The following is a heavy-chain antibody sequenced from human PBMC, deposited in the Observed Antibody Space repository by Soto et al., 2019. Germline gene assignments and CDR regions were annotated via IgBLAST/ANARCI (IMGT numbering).Heavy chain of an antibody. D-gene: IGHD1-26*01. CDR1: RFTLSSYC. CDR2: MNSDGSSI. Sequence: PGGSLRLTCSASRFTLSSYCMHWVRQAPGKGLVWVSRMNSDGSSITYADSVKGRFTISRDSAKNTMYLQVHSRRAEATAVYYSAKSMTYGGLDADFDICGQGNMVTVSS. J-gene: IGHJ3*02. CDR3: AKSMTYGGLDADFDI. V-gene: IGHV3-74*01.